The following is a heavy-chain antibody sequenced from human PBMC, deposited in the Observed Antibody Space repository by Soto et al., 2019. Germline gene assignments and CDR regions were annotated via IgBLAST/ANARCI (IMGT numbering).Heavy chain of an antibody. V-gene: IGHV4-59*01. CDR1: GGSISSYY. CDR2: IYYSGST. CDR3: AGSYYDFWSGYYRPYNWFDP. J-gene: IGHJ5*02. Sequence: QVQLQESGPGLVKPSETLSLTCTVSGGSISSYYWSWIRQPPGKGLEWIGYIYYSGSTNYNPSLKSRVTISVDTSKNQFSLKLSSVTAADTAVYYCAGSYYDFWSGYYRPYNWFDPWGQGPLVTVSS. D-gene: IGHD3-3*01.